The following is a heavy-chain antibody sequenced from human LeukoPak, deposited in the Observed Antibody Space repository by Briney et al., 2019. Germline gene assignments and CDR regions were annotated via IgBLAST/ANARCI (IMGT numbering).Heavy chain of an antibody. V-gene: IGHV4-59*12. CDR2: IYYSGST. J-gene: IGHJ4*02. D-gene: IGHD3-22*01. CDR1: GVSISSYY. Sequence: SETLSLTCTVSGVSISSYYWSWIRQPPGKGLEWIGYIYYSGSTNYNPSLKSRVTISVDTSKNQFSLKLSSVTAADTAVYYCARRGHYYDSSGYSDYWGQGTLVTVSS. CDR3: ARRGHYYDSSGYSDY.